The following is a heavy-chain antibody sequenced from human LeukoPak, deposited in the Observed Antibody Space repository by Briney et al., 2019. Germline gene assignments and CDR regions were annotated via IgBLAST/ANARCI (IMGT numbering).Heavy chain of an antibody. Sequence: GRSLRLSCVASGFTFSNHVMHWVRQAPGKGLEWVALISYDGSKRYHADSVKGRFTISRDDSKNTLYLQMDSLRAEDTAVYYCAATTVKTINWFLDLWGRGTLVSVSS. CDR1: GFTFSNHV. D-gene: IGHD5-12*01. CDR2: ISYDGSKR. J-gene: IGHJ2*01. V-gene: IGHV3-30*14. CDR3: AATTVKTINWFLDL.